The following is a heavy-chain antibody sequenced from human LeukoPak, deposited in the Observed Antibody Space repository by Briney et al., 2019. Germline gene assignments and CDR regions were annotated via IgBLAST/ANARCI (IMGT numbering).Heavy chain of an antibody. CDR1: GGAFISYD. J-gene: IGHJ4*02. CDR2: ITPIFGTA. Sequence: GASVKVSCKTSGGAFISYDVSWLRQAPGQGFEWMGGITPIFGTANYAQKFQGRVTITAVESMSTAYMELSSLRSEDTAVYYCARGWLAETTVVTPYNYWGQGTLVTVSS. D-gene: IGHD4-23*01. CDR3: ARGWLAETTVVTPYNY. V-gene: IGHV1-69*13.